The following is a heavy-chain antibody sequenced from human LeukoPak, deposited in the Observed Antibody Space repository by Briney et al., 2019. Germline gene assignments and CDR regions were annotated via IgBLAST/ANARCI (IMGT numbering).Heavy chain of an antibody. CDR2: IKSKTDGGTT. CDR1: GFTFSNAW. Sequence: GGSLRLSCAASGFTFSNAWMSWVRQAPGKGLEWVGRIKSKTDGGTTDYAAPVKGRFTISRDDSKNTLYLQMNSLKTEDTAVYYCTRRILVGAPTDYWGQGTLVTVSS. D-gene: IGHD1-26*01. V-gene: IGHV3-15*01. CDR3: TRRILVGAPTDY. J-gene: IGHJ4*02.